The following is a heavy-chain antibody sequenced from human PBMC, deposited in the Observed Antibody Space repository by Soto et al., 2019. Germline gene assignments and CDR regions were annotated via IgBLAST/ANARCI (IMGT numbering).Heavy chain of an antibody. V-gene: IGHV3-30*18. Sequence: GGSLRLSCAVSGFTFSDYGMHWVRQAPGKGLEWVAVMSYAGTYKYYADSVKGRFTISRDLSGNTLFLQMNSLRLEDTAVYFCAKEMYPRTVLDSSSPWGDYWGQGALVTVSS. D-gene: IGHD6-6*01. CDR1: GFTFSDYG. CDR2: MSYAGTYK. J-gene: IGHJ4*02. CDR3: AKEMYPRTVLDSSSPWGDY.